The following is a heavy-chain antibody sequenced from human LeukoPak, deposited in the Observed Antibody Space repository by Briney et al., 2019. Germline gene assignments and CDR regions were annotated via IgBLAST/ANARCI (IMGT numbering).Heavy chain of an antibody. D-gene: IGHD3-9*01. V-gene: IGHV4-59*01. Sequence: SETLSLTCIVSGGSISSYYWSWIRQPPGKGPEWIGYIDYIGSTYYNPSLQSRLIISLDTSKKQFSLKLGSVTAADTAVYYCARLTGYYRGVDYWGQGTLVTVSS. J-gene: IGHJ4*02. CDR1: GGSISSYY. CDR3: ARLTGYYRGVDY. CDR2: IDYIGST.